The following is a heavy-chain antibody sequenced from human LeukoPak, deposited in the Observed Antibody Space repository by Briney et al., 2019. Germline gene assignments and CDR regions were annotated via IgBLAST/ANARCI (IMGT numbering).Heavy chain of an antibody. Sequence: GGSLRLSCAASGFTFSSYWMHWVRQAPGKGLVWVSHINSDGSSTSYADSVKGRFTISRDNAKNTLYLQMNSLRAEDTAVYYCARDPLSSSSFDLWGQGTLVTVSS. CDR2: INSDGSST. CDR3: ARDPLSSSSFDL. V-gene: IGHV3-74*01. J-gene: IGHJ4*02. D-gene: IGHD6-13*01. CDR1: GFTFSSYW.